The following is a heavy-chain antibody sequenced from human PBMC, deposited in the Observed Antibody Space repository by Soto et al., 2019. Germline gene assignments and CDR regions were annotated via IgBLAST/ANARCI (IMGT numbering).Heavy chain of an antibody. CDR3: ARGSGSLY. V-gene: IGHV3-48*02. D-gene: IGHD1-26*01. Sequence: EVQLVESGGGLVQPGGSLRLSCAASGFTFSSYSMNWVRQAPGKGLEWVSYISSSTIYYADYVKGRFTISRDNAKNSLDQQMNSRRDEDPAVYYCARGSGSLYWGQGTLVTVSS. J-gene: IGHJ4*02. CDR2: ISSSTI. CDR1: GFTFSSYS.